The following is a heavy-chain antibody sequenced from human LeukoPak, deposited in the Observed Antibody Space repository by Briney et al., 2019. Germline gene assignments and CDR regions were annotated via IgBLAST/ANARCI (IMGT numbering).Heavy chain of an antibody. CDR1: GGSISSGDYY. J-gene: IGHJ4*02. V-gene: IGHV4-30-4*01. Sequence: SETLSLTCTVSGGSISSGDYYWSWIRQPPGKGLEWIGYIYYSGSTYYNPSLKSRVTISVDTSKNQFSLKLSSVTAADTAVYYCARTTPFYSFFDYWGQGTLVTVSS. D-gene: IGHD3-3*02. CDR3: ARTTPFYSFFDY. CDR2: IYYSGST.